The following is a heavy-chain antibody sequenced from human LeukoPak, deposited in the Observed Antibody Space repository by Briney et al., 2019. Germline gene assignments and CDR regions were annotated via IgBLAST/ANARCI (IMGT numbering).Heavy chain of an antibody. J-gene: IGHJ4*02. CDR2: IYYSGST. D-gene: IGHD2/OR15-2a*01. CDR3: ARQPTNMVRFDY. CDR1: GGSISSNNW. Sequence: SETLSLTCAVSGGSISSNNWWIWVRQSPEKGLEWIGYIYYSGSTNYNPSLKSRVTISVDTSKNQFSLKLSSVTAADTAVYYCARQPTNMVRFDYWGQGTLVTVSS. V-gene: IGHV4-4*02.